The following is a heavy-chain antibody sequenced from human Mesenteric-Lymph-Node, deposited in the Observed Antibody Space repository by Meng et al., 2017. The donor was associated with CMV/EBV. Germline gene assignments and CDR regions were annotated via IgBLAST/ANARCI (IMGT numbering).Heavy chain of an antibody. CDR1: GLYISDYY. CDR3: ARGSSNWYPSNWFDP. D-gene: IGHD6-13*01. V-gene: IGHV4-59*01. CDR2: MHNSGST. J-gene: IGHJ5*02. Sequence: SGLYISDYYWSWVRQPPGKGLEWIASMHNSGSTNYNPSLMGRVTISLDTSNSQFSLRLSSVTAADTAVYYCARGSSNWYPSNWFDPWGQGTLVTVSS.